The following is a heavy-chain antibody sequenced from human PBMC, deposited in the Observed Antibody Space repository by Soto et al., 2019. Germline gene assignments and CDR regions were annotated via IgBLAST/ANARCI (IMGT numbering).Heavy chain of an antibody. J-gene: IGHJ4*02. CDR1: GGSMINYY. D-gene: IGHD6-13*01. CDR2: IYYTGTT. Sequence: SEALCLTCSVSGGSMINYYWNWSRQSPGKGLEWIGTIYYTGTTDYNPSLKSRVTISVDTSKSQFSLKVSSVTAADTAVYYCARVSSSWGLVSYFDYWGQGTLVTVSS. V-gene: IGHV4-59*01. CDR3: ARVSSSWGLVSYFDY.